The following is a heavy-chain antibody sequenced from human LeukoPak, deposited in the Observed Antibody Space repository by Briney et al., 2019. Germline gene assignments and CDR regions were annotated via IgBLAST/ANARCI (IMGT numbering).Heavy chain of an antibody. D-gene: IGHD3-10*01. Sequence: ASVKVSCKASGFTFTSYDINWVRQASGQGLEWMGWMNPNTGDTGYAQKFQGRVTMTRDISISTAYMELRGLRSEDTAIYYCVRDGEGVAISVNCWSDPWGQGTLVTVSS. CDR3: VRDGEGVAISVNCWSDP. V-gene: IGHV1-8*01. J-gene: IGHJ5*02. CDR2: MNPNTGDT. CDR1: GFTFTSYD.